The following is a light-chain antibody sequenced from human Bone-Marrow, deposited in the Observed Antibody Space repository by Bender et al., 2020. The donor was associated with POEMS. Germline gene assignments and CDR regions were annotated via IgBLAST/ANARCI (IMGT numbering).Light chain of an antibody. CDR1: NSNIETNL. CDR3: CSYAGSYTLI. Sequence: QSVLTQPPSASGTPGQRVTISCSGSNSNIETNLVYWYQQLPGTAPTLLIYKNDQRPSGVPDRFSGSKSGTSASLTISGLQAEDEADYYCCSYAGSYTLIFGGGTELTVL. V-gene: IGLV1-44*01. CDR2: KND. J-gene: IGLJ2*01.